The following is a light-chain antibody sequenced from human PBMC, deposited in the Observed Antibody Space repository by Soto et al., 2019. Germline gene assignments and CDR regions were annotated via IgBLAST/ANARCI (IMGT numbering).Light chain of an antibody. V-gene: IGKV3-20*01. CDR2: GVS. CDR3: QVYGSSPRYT. Sequence: EIVLTQYPGTLSLSPGERATLTCRVSQSVNAGYLAWYQQKPGQAPRLLFYGVSNRAAGIPDRFSGRGSGTDFTLTISSLEPEDFAGYYCQVYGSSPRYTFGQGTKVEIK. CDR1: QSVNAGY. J-gene: IGKJ2*01.